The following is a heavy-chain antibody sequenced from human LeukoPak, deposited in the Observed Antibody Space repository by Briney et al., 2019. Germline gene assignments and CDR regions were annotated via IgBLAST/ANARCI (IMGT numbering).Heavy chain of an antibody. CDR3: ARGDMMLRGVIDEIDP. Sequence: PSETLSLTCTVSGGSISTYYWSWIRQPPGKGLEWIGCIHYSGSTNYNPSLKSRVTMSVDTSKNQFSLKLGSVTAADTAVYFCARGDMMLRGVIDEIDPWGQGTLVTVSS. CDR1: GGSISTYY. J-gene: IGHJ5*02. CDR2: IHYSGST. V-gene: IGHV4-59*01. D-gene: IGHD3-10*01.